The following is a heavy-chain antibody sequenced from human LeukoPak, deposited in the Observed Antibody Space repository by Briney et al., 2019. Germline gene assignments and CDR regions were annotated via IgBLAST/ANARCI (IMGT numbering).Heavy chain of an antibody. CDR1: GFPFSNYW. CDR3: AKDRVTMVRGVIKGNNWFDP. D-gene: IGHD3-10*01. J-gene: IGHJ5*02. V-gene: IGHV3-23*01. CDR2: ISGSGGST. Sequence: GSLRLSCAASGFPFSNYWMSWVRQAPGKGLEWVSAISGSGGSTYYADSVKGRFTISRDNSKNTLYLQMNSLRAEDTAVYYCAKDRVTMVRGVIKGNNWFDPWGQGTLVTVSS.